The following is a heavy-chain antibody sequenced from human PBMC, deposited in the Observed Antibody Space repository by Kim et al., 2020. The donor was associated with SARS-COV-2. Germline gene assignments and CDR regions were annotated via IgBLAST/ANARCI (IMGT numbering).Heavy chain of an antibody. CDR1: GGSFSGYY. V-gene: IGHV4-34*01. Sequence: SETLSLTCAVYGGSFSGYYWSWIRQPPGKGLEWIGEINHSGSTNYNPSLKSRVTISVDTSKNQFSLKLSSVTAADTAVYYCARYSSSWYQLYYFDYWGQG. CDR2: INHSGST. J-gene: IGHJ4*02. CDR3: ARYSSSWYQLYYFDY. D-gene: IGHD6-13*01.